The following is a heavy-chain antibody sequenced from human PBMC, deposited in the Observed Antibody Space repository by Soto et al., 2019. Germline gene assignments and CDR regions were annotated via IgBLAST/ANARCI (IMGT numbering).Heavy chain of an antibody. CDR3: ARDDTRAGYDY. Sequence: QVQLQESGPGLVKPSQTLSLTCTVSGGSITTGGYYWSWIRQHPGKGLEWIGYIYYSGSTSYNPSHKSRITRSVDTSKNQFSLKLNSVTAADTAVYYCARDDTRAGYDYWGQGTLVTVSS. D-gene: IGHD5-18*01. J-gene: IGHJ4*02. CDR2: IYYSGST. V-gene: IGHV4-31*03. CDR1: GGSITTGGYY.